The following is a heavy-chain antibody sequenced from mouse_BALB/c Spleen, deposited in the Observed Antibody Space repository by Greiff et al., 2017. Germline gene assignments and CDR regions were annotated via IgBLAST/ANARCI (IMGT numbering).Heavy chain of an antibody. J-gene: IGHJ1*01. CDR2: ISNGGGST. CDR1: GFTFSSYT. Sequence: EVKLVESGGGLVQPGGSLKLSCAASGFTFSSYTMSWVRQTPEKRLEWVAYISNGGGSTYYPDTVKGRFTISRDNAKNTLYRQMSSLKSEDTAMYYCARHYGNYWYFDVWGAGTTVTVSS. CDR3: ARHYGNYWYFDV. D-gene: IGHD2-1*01. V-gene: IGHV5-12-2*01.